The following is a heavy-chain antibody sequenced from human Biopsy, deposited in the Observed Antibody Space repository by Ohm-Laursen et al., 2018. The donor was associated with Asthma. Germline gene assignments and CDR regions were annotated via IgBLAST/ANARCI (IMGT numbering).Heavy chain of an antibody. CDR1: EFSVSSSY. Sequence: GSLRLSCAAPEFSVSSSYMSWVRQAPGKGLEWVSVIYNDGRAYYADSVKGRFTVSRDNSKNTLFLQMNSLRAEDTAVYYCARAYGGRFFSGSFDIWGQGTMVTVSS. CDR2: IYNDGRA. CDR3: ARAYGGRFFSGSFDI. V-gene: IGHV3-53*01. D-gene: IGHD4-23*01. J-gene: IGHJ3*02.